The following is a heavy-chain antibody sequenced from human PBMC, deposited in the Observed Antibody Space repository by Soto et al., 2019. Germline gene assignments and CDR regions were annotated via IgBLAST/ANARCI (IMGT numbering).Heavy chain of an antibody. CDR2: IYYSGNT. Sequence: KTSETLSLTCTVSGGSISGGGSYWGWIRQPPGKGLEWIGYIYYSGNTYFNPSLKSRVTLSVDTSKKQFSLNLSSVTAADTAVYYCVRYCSTTKCPFDYWGQGTLVTVSS. CDR3: VRYCSTTKCPFDY. V-gene: IGHV4-30-4*01. D-gene: IGHD2-2*01. J-gene: IGHJ4*02. CDR1: GGSISGGGSY.